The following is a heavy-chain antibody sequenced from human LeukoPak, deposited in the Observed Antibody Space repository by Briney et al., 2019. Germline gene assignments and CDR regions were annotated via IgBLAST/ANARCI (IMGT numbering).Heavy chain of an antibody. CDR1: GGSISSYY. Sequence: SETLSLTCTVSGGSISSYYWSWIRHPPGKGLEWIGYIYYSGSTNYNPSLKSRVTISVDTSKNQFSLRLSSVTAADTAVYYCAKVAAAEGRYFDYWGQGTLVTVSS. CDR2: IYYSGST. D-gene: IGHD6-13*01. V-gene: IGHV4-59*08. J-gene: IGHJ4*02. CDR3: AKVAAAEGRYFDY.